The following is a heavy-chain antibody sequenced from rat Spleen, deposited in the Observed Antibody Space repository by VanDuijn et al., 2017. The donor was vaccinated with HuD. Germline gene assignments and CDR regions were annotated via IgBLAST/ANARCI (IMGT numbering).Heavy chain of an antibody. D-gene: IGHD4-3*01. CDR3: TTDGFGVLAY. V-gene: IGHV5-20*01. CDR1: GFTFSNYD. Sequence: EVQLVESGGGLVQPGRSMKLSCAASGFTFSNYDMAWVRQAPTKGLEWVASISYDGSSTYYRYSVKGRFTISRDNAKSTLYLQMDSLRSEDTATYYCTTDGFGVLAYWGQGVMVTVSS. J-gene: IGHJ2*01. CDR2: ISYDGSST.